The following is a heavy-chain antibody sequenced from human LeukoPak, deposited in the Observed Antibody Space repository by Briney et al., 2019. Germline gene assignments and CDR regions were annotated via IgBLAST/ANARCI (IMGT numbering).Heavy chain of an antibody. D-gene: IGHD3-22*01. CDR1: GGSISSSSYY. Sequence: SETLSLTCTVSGGSISSSSYYWGWIRQPPGKGLEWIGSIYYSGSTYYNPSLKSRVTISLVTSKNQFSLKLSSVTAADTAVYYCARDKGYYDSSGYYHTLNLDYWGQGTLVTVSS. V-gene: IGHV4-39*07. CDR3: ARDKGYYDSSGYYHTLNLDY. CDR2: IYYSGST. J-gene: IGHJ4*02.